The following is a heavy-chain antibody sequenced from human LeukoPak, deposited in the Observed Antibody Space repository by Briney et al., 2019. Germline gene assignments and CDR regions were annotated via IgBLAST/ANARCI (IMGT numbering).Heavy chain of an antibody. D-gene: IGHD1-26*01. CDR3: ARGASGAVDY. CDR2: INHSGST. Sequence: SETLSLTCAVYGGSFSGYYWSWIRQPPVKGLEWIGEINHSGSTNYNPSLKSRVTISVDTSKNQFSLKLSSVTAADTAVYYCARGASGAVDYWGQGTLVTVSS. V-gene: IGHV4-34*01. CDR1: GGSFSGYY. J-gene: IGHJ4*02.